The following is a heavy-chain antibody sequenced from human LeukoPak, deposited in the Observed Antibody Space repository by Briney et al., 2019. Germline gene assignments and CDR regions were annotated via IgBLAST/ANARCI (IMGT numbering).Heavy chain of an antibody. D-gene: IGHD7-27*01. CDR2: VSNDGSDK. CDR1: GFTFSSYA. J-gene: IGHJ4*02. Sequence: PGGSLRLSCAASGFTFSSYAMSWVRQAAGKGLEWVAAVSNDGSDKYYADSVKGRFTISRDNSKNTLYLQMNTLRVEDTAVYYCAKDHPTGGVAFAYWGLGTLVTVSS. V-gene: IGHV3-30*18. CDR3: AKDHPTGGVAFAY.